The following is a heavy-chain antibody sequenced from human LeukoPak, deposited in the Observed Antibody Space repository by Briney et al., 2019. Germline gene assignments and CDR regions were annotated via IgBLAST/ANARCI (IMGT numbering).Heavy chain of an antibody. CDR1: GYTFTTYG. CDR3: AREGAAYYYMDV. D-gene: IGHD3-16*01. CDR2: ISSYSGNT. J-gene: IGHJ6*03. Sequence: ASVEVSCKASGYTFTTYGISWVRQAPGQGLKWMGWISSYSGNTNYAQQPQGTVTMTTDTSTSTAYMELRSLRSDDTALYYCAREGAAYYYMDVWGKGTTVTVSS. V-gene: IGHV1-18*01.